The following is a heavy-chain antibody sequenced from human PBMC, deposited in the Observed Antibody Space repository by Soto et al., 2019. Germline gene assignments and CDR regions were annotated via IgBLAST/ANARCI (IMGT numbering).Heavy chain of an antibody. D-gene: IGHD4-17*01. CDR2: IGGSGDST. V-gene: IGHV3-23*01. CDR3: AKNGVGDGYGDEFFDY. J-gene: IGHJ4*02. Sequence: EVQLLESGGGLVQPGGSLRLSCAASGFTFSSYAMSWVRQAPGKGLEWVSAIGGSGDSTYYADSVKGRFTISRDNSKNTLDLEMNRLRTKYTAMYYCAKNGVGDGYGDEFFDYWGQGTLVTVSS. CDR1: GFTFSSYA.